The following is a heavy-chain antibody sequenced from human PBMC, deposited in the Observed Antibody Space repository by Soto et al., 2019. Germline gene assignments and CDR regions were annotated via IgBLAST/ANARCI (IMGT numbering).Heavy chain of an antibody. J-gene: IGHJ4*02. D-gene: IGHD2-15*01. V-gene: IGHV1-2*04. CDR3: ARGSGCSGGSCWVQLWSTAAYFEY. CDR2: INPNSGGT. CDR1: GYTFTGYY. Sequence: GASVKVSCKASGYTFTGYYMHWVRQAPGQGLEWMGWINPNSGGTNYAQKFQGWVTMTRDTSISTAYMELSRLRSDDTAVYYCARGSGCSGGSCWVQLWSTAAYFEYWGPGTLVTVSS.